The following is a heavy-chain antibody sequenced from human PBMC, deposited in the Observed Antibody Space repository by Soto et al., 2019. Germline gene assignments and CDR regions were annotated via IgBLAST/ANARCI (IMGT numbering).Heavy chain of an antibody. CDR1: GYTFTDYG. Sequence: GASVKVSCKASGYTFTDYGISWVRQAPGQGLEWMGWINAGNGNTRYSQKFQGRVTITRDTSASTAYMELSSLTSEDTAVYYCARDESDWGQGTLVTVSS. CDR3: ARDESD. V-gene: IGHV1-3*01. CDR2: INAGNGNT. J-gene: IGHJ4*02.